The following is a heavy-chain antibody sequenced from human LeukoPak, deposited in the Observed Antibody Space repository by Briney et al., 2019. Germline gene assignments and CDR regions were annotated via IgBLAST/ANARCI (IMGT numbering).Heavy chain of an antibody. Sequence: GGSLRLSCAASGFTFSNYAMSWVRQAPGKGLEWVSGINVSGGSTFYADSVRGRFTISRDNSKNTLYLQMNSLRAEDTAVYYCARGQTMVRGKFDYWGQGTLVTVSS. D-gene: IGHD3-10*01. J-gene: IGHJ4*02. CDR3: ARGQTMVRGKFDY. CDR1: GFTFSNYA. V-gene: IGHV3-23*01. CDR2: INVSGGST.